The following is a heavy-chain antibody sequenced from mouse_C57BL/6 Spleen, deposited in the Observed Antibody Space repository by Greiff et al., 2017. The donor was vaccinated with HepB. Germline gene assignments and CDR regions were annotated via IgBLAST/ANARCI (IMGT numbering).Heavy chain of an antibody. CDR2: INYDGSST. CDR3: ARAGDLDWYFDV. J-gene: IGHJ1*03. CDR1: GFTFSDYY. V-gene: IGHV5-16*01. Sequence: EVKLVESEGGLVQPGSSMKLSCTASGFTFSDYYMAWVRQVPEKGLEWVANINYDGSSTYYLDSLKSRFIISRDNAKNILYLQMSSLKSEDTATYYCARAGDLDWYFDVWGTGTTVTVSS.